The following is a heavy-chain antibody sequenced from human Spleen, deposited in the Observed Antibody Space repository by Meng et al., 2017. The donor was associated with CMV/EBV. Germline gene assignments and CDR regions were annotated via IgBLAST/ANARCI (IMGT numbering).Heavy chain of an antibody. V-gene: IGHV3-23*01. D-gene: IGHD6-13*01. CDR1: GLTFNNHA. Sequence: SCAVSGLTFNNHAKSLVRQAPGKGLEWISAISGSGGHTYYADSVKSRFSVPRDTSENTLYLQMNIRRVDDTAVYYCAKRKGAAGGPLDSWGQGTLVTVSS. J-gene: IGHJ4*02. CDR3: AKRKGAAGGPLDS. CDR2: ISGSGGHT.